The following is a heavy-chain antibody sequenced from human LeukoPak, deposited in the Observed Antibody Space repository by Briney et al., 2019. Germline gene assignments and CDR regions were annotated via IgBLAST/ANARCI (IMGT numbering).Heavy chain of an antibody. Sequence: PGRSLRLSCAASGFTFSSYGMHWVRPAPGKGLEWVAVISYDGSNKYYADSVKGRFTISRDNSKNTLYLQMNSLRAEDTAVYYCAKVEGIVVVPAAIGYYGMDVWGQGTTVTVSS. CDR1: GFTFSSYG. CDR3: AKVEGIVVVPAAIGYYGMDV. V-gene: IGHV3-30*18. J-gene: IGHJ6*02. CDR2: ISYDGSNK. D-gene: IGHD2-2*02.